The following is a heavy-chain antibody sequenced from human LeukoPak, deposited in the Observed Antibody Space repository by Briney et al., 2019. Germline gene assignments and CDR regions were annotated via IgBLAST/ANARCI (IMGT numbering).Heavy chain of an antibody. CDR3: ARVDYGLDY. J-gene: IGHJ4*02. D-gene: IGHD4-17*01. V-gene: IGHV3-74*01. CDR2: INGDGSGT. CDR1: GFTFSSYW. Sequence: GGSLRLSCAASGFTFSSYWMHWVRQAPGRGLMWVSRINGDGSGTSYADSVKGRFTISRDNAKNTLYLQMNSLRADDTAVYYCARVDYGLDYWGQGTLVTVSS.